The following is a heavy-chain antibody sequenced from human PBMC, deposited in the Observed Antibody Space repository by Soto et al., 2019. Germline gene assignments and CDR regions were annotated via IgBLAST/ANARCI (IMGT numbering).Heavy chain of an antibody. CDR2: IIPIFGTA. V-gene: IGHV1-69*01. CDR3: ASGSHPGGVDY. Sequence: QVQLVQSGAEVKKPGSSVKVSCKASGGTFSSYAISWVRQAPGQALEWMGGIIPIFGTANYAQKFQGRVTITRDESTNTAYMELGSRRSEDRGVDYCASGSHPGGVDYWGQGPLVTVSS. D-gene: IGHD3-16*01. J-gene: IGHJ4*02. CDR1: GGTFSSYA.